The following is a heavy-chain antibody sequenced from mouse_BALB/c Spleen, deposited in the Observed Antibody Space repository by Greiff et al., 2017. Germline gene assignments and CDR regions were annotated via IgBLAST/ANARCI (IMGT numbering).Heavy chain of an antibody. V-gene: IGHV2-2*02. CDR1: GFSLTSYG. CDR2: IWSGGST. Sequence: VKLMESGPGLVQPSQSLSITCTVSGFSLTSYGVHWVRQSPGKGLEWLGVIWSGGSTDYNAAFISRLSISKDNSKSQVFFKMNSLQANDTAIYYCASSYYGNCYFDYWGQGTTLTVSS. D-gene: IGHD2-10*01. J-gene: IGHJ2*01. CDR3: ASSYYGNCYFDY.